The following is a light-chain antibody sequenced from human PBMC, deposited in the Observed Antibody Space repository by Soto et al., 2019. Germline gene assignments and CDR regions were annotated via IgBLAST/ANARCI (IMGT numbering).Light chain of an antibody. CDR1: SSNIGSNT. J-gene: IGLJ1*01. CDR2: SNS. Sequence: QPVLTQPPSASGTPGQRVTISCSGSSSNIGSNTVNWYQQLPGTAPKLLIFSNSQRPSGVPDRFSGSKSGTSASLAISGLQSEDEADYYCGARDDSLIGYVFGTGTKLTVL. V-gene: IGLV1-44*01. CDR3: GARDDSLIGYV.